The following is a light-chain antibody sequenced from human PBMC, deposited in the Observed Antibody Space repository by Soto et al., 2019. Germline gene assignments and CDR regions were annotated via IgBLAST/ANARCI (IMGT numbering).Light chain of an antibody. V-gene: IGKV1-39*01. CDR2: AAS. Sequence: DIQMTQSPSSLSASVGDRVTITFLASQSISSYLNWYQHKPGKAPKLLIYAASSLQSGVPSRFSGSGSGTDFTLTISTLQPEDFATYYCHQTFSTRSWTFGQGTKVDIK. CDR3: HQTFSTRSWT. J-gene: IGKJ1*01. CDR1: QSISSY.